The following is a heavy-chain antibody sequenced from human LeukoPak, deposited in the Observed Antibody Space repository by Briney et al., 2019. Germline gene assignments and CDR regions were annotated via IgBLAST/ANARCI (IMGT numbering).Heavy chain of an antibody. CDR2: ISAYNGNT. D-gene: IGHD5-12*01. J-gene: IGHJ4*02. V-gene: IGHV1-18*01. Sequence: EASVKVSCKASGYTFTSYGISWVRQAPGQGLEWMGLISAYNGNTNYAQKLQGRVTMTTDTSTSTAYMELRSLRSDDTAVYYCARDVIVATIRTVDYWGQGTLVTVSS. CDR1: GYTFTSYG. CDR3: ARDVIVATIRTVDY.